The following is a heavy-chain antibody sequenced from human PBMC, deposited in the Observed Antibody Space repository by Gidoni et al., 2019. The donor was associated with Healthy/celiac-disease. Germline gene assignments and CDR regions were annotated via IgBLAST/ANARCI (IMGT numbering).Heavy chain of an antibody. V-gene: IGHV2-5*02. J-gene: IGHJ6*02. CDR1: GFSLSTSGVG. CDR3: AHMGYYYGSGTSYYYYGMDV. D-gene: IGHD3-10*01. CDR2: IYWDDGK. Sequence: QITLKESGPTLVKPTQTLTLTCTFSGFSLSTSGVGVGWIRQPPGKSLGWLALIYWDDGKRYSPSLKIRLTITKDTSKYQVVLTMTNMDPVYTATYYCAHMGYYYGSGTSYYYYGMDVWGQGTTVTVSS.